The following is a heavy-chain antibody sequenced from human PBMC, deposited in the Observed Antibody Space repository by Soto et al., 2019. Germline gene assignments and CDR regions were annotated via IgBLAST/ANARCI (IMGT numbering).Heavy chain of an antibody. Sequence: GGSLRLSCAASGFTFSSYAMSWVRQAPGKGLEWVSAISGSGGSTYYADSVKGRFTISRDNSKNTLYLQMNSLRAEDTAVYYCAKDVSKQWLVDGDYFDYWGQGTLVTVSS. CDR1: GFTFSSYA. V-gene: IGHV3-23*01. D-gene: IGHD6-19*01. J-gene: IGHJ4*02. CDR3: AKDVSKQWLVDGDYFDY. CDR2: ISGSGGST.